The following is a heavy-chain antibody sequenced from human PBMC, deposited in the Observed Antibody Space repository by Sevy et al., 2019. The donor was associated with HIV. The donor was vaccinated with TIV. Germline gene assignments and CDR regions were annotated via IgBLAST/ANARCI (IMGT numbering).Heavy chain of an antibody. V-gene: IGHV4-4*07. D-gene: IGHD3-10*01. J-gene: IGHJ4*02. CDR2: IYTSGST. Sequence: SENLSLTCTVSGGSISSYYWSWIRQPAGKGLEWIGRIYTSGSTNYNPSLKSRVTMSVDTSKNQFSLKLSSVTAADTAVYYCARDGYGSGFGGLWYWGQGTLVTVSS. CDR3: ARDGYGSGFGGLWY. CDR1: GGSISSYY.